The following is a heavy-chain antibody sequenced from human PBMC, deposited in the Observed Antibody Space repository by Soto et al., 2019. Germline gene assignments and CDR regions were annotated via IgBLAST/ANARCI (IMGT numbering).Heavy chain of an antibody. J-gene: IGHJ4*02. V-gene: IGHV4-31*03. D-gene: IGHD2-15*01. CDR1: GGSISSGGYY. CDR2: IYYSGST. CDR3: ASISLVVAASRYFDY. Sequence: SETLSLTCTVSGGSISSGGYYWSWIRQHPGKGLEWIGYIYYSGSTYYNPSLKSRVTISVDTSKNQFSLKLSSVTAADTAVYYCASISLVVAASRYFDYWGQGTLVTVSS.